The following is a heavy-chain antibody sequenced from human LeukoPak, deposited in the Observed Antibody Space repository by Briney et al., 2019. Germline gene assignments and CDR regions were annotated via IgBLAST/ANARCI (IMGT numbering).Heavy chain of an antibody. J-gene: IGHJ4*02. CDR2: IYYSGSP. CDR3: ARLSGYTYGGYYFDY. Sequence: SETLSLTCTVSGGSISSSSYYWGWIRQPPGKGLEWIGSIYYSGSPYYNPSLKSRVTISVDTSKNQFSLKLSSVTAADTAVYYRARLSGYTYGGYYFDYWGQGTLVTFST. V-gene: IGHV4-39*01. CDR1: GGSISSSSYY. D-gene: IGHD5-18*01.